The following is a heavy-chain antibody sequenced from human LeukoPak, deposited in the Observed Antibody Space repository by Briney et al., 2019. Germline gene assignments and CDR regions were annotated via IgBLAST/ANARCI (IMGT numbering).Heavy chain of an antibody. CDR3: ARSDFWSGFDY. V-gene: IGHV4-59*11. J-gene: IGHJ4*02. CDR2: IFYSGTT. CDR1: GGSINGRY. Sequence: PSETLSLTCTVSGGSINGRYWSWIRQPPGKEPEWIGYIFYSGTTYYNPSLKSRVTISVDVSRNQFSLRVTSVTPADTAVYYCARSDFWSGFDYWGQGTLVTVSS. D-gene: IGHD3-3*01.